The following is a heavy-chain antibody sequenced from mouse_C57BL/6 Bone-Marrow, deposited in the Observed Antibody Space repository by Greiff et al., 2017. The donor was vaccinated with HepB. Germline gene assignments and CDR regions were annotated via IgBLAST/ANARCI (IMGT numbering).Heavy chain of an antibody. CDR3: ARFGYDGYWYFDV. D-gene: IGHD2-2*01. Sequence: QVQLKESGAELVKPGASVKISCKASGYAFSSYWMNWVKQRPGKGLEWIGQIYPGDGDTNYNGKFKGKATLTADKSSSTAYMQLSSLTSEDSAVYFCARFGYDGYWYFDVWGTGTTVTVSS. V-gene: IGHV1-80*01. CDR2: IYPGDGDT. J-gene: IGHJ1*03. CDR1: GYAFSSYW.